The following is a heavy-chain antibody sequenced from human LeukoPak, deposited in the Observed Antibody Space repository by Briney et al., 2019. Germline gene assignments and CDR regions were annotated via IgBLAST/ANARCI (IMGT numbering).Heavy chain of an antibody. CDR3: ASSYASGTFYPFDY. V-gene: IGHV4-4*07. CDR1: GVSINSYY. D-gene: IGHD3-10*01. Sequence: SETLSLTCTVSGVSINSYYWNWIRQPAGKGLEWIGRIYSSVNTKTNPSLKSRVTMSADTSKNQFSLNLTSVTAADTAVYYCASSYASGTFYPFDYWGHGTLVTVSS. J-gene: IGHJ4*01. CDR2: IYSSVNT.